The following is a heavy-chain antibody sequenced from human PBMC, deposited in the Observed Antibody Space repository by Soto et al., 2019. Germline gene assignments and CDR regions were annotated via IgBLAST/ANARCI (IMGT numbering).Heavy chain of an antibody. CDR1: GFTFSNYA. D-gene: IGHD6-13*01. V-gene: IGHV3-23*01. J-gene: IGHJ4*02. CDR2: IGGGGVPT. Sequence: GGSLRLSCAASGFTFSNYAMSWVRQAPGKGLEWVSAIGGGGVPTYHADSVKGRFTISRDNSKNTLYLQMNSLRAEDTAVYYCAYSSTPFDYWGQGTLVTVS. CDR3: AYSSTPFDY.